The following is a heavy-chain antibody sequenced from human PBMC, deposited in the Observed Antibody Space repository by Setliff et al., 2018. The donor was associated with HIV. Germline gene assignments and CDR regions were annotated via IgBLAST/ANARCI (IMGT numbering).Heavy chain of an antibody. J-gene: IGHJ3*02. D-gene: IGHD3-22*01. CDR1: GYSISSSNW. Sequence: SETLSLTCVVSGYSISSSNWWGWIRQPPGKGLEWIGYINHNELTYYNPSLKSRIIMSVDTSKKQLSLKLSSVTAVDTAVYFCARISNGFEPNAFDTWGLGTMVTVSS. CDR2: INHNELT. CDR3: ARISNGFEPNAFDT. V-gene: IGHV4-28*01.